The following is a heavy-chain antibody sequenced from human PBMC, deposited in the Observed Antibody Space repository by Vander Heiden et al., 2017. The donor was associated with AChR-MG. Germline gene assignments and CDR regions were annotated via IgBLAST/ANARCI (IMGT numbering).Heavy chain of an antibody. Sequence: QVQLVESGGGVVQPGRSLRLSCAASGFTLSSYAMHWVRQAPGKGLEWVAVISYEGSNKYYADSVKGRFTISRDNSKNTLYLQMNSLRAEDTAVYYCAREDYCSSTSCYTQYYYYYYMDVWGKGTTVTVSS. V-gene: IGHV3-30-3*01. D-gene: IGHD2-2*02. CDR2: ISYEGSNK. J-gene: IGHJ6*03. CDR1: GFTLSSYA. CDR3: AREDYCSSTSCYTQYYYYYYMDV.